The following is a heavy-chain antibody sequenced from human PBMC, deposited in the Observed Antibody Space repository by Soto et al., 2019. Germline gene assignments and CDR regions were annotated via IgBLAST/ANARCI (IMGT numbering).Heavy chain of an antibody. D-gene: IGHD3-10*01. CDR2: IIPIFGTA. Sequence: ASVKVSCKASGGTFSSYAISWVRQAPGQGLEWMGGIIPIFGTANYAQKFQGRVTITADESTSTAYMELSSLRSEDTAVYYCAGGRITMVRGVNRNWFDPWGQGTLVTVSS. V-gene: IGHV1-69*13. CDR3: AGGRITMVRGVNRNWFDP. J-gene: IGHJ5*02. CDR1: GGTFSSYA.